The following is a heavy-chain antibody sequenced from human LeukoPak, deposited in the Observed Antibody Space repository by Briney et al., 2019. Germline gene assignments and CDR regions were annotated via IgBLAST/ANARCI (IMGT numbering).Heavy chain of an antibody. D-gene: IGHD2-15*01. Sequence: SETLSLTCAVYGGSFSGYYWSWIRQPQGKGLEWIGESNHSGGTNYNPSLKSRVTISVDASKNLFALKLSSVTAADTAVYYCARDRYCSGGSCYLGWFDPWGQGTLVTVSS. CDR3: ARDRYCSGGSCYLGWFDP. CDR2: SNHSGGT. V-gene: IGHV4-34*01. CDR1: GGSFSGYY. J-gene: IGHJ5*02.